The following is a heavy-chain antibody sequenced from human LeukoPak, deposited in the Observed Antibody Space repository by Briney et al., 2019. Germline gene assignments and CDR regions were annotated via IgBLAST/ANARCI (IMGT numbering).Heavy chain of an antibody. V-gene: IGHV3-7*01. D-gene: IGHD3-10*01. CDR3: ASGSREW. CDR1: GFTFSRYW. Sequence: GGSLRLSCAASGFTFSRYWMSWVRQAPGRWLEWLANIKEDGSEKYYVDSVKGRCTISRDNAKNSLYLQMNSLRAEDTSVYYCASGSREWWGQGTLVTVSS. J-gene: IGHJ4*02. CDR2: IKEDGSEK.